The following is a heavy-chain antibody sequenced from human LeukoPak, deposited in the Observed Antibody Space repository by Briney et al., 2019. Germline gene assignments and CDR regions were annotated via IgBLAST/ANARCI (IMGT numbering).Heavy chain of an antibody. CDR2: IYYSGST. D-gene: IGHD3-9*01. CDR1: GGSISSSSYY. J-gene: IGHJ4*02. CDR3: ARCAHGYDILTGYYPYYFDY. Sequence: SETLSLTCTVSGGSISSSSYYWGWIRQPPGKGLEWIGSIYYSGSTYYNPSLKSRVTISVDTSKNQFSLNLSSVTAADTAVYYCARCAHGYDILTGYYPYYFDYWGQGTLVNNSS. V-gene: IGHV4-39*01.